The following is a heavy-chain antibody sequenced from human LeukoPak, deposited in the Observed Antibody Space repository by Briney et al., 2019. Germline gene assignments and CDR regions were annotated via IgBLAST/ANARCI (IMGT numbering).Heavy chain of an antibody. D-gene: IGHD6-19*01. CDR1: GGSISGYY. CDR3: ARGSSGSTKRYYFDS. CDR2: LYSSGDT. J-gene: IGHJ4*02. V-gene: IGHV4-4*07. Sequence: SETLSLTCTVSGGSISGYYWNWVRQPADRGLEWIGQLYSSGDTYYNPSLKSRLTMSVDTSKNQFSLKLRSVTAADTAVYYCARGSSGSTKRYYFDSWGQGALVTVPS.